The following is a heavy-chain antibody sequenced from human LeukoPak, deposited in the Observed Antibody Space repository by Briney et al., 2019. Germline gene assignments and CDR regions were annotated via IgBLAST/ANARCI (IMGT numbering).Heavy chain of an antibody. CDR3: ARYGPEVYYFDY. Sequence: PGGSLRLSCAASGFTFSSYGMHWVRQAPGKGLEWVAVISYDGSNKYYADSVKGRFTISRDNSKNTLYLQMNSLRAEGTAVYYCARYGPEVYYFDYWGQGTLVTVSS. CDR1: GFTFSSYG. D-gene: IGHD4-17*01. V-gene: IGHV3-30*03. CDR2: ISYDGSNK. J-gene: IGHJ4*02.